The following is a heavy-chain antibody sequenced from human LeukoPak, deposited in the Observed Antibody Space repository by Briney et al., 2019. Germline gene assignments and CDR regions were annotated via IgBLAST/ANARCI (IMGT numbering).Heavy chain of an antibody. Sequence: GGSLRLSCAASGFTFSSYEMNWVRQAPGKGLEWVSYISSRGSTIYYADSVKGRFTISRDNSKNTLYLQMNSLRAEDTAVYYCAKAFNPRSGSPPGPEYWGQGTLVTVSS. CDR2: ISSRGSTI. J-gene: IGHJ4*02. D-gene: IGHD3-10*01. CDR3: AKAFNPRSGSPPGPEY. CDR1: GFTFSSYE. V-gene: IGHV3-48*03.